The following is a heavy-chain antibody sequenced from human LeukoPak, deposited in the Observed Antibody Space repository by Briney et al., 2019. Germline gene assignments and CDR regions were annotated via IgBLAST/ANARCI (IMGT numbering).Heavy chain of an antibody. D-gene: IGHD6-19*01. CDR2: ISYDGSNK. CDR1: RFTFSSYS. J-gene: IGHJ4*02. V-gene: IGHV3-30*18. CDR3: AKDPGYSSGWLLDY. Sequence: GGSLRLSCAASRFTFSSYSMNWVRQAPGKGLEWVAVISYDGSNKYYADSVKGRFTISRDNSKNTLYLQMNSLRAEDTAVYYCAKDPGYSSGWLLDYWGQGTLVTVSS.